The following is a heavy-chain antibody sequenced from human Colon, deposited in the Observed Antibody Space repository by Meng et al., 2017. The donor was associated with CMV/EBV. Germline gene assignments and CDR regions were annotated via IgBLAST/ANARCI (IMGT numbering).Heavy chain of an antibody. V-gene: IGHV3-74*01. CDR3: ARVEEFWSGHYGVDV. J-gene: IGHJ6*02. Sequence: SCAASGFTFSSYWMYWVRQAPGKGLEWVSRINSDGSSTSYADSVKGRFTISRDNAKNTRYLQMNSLRAEDTAVYYCARVEEFWSGHYGVDVWGQGTPVTVSS. CDR1: GFTFSSYW. CDR2: INSDGSST. D-gene: IGHD3-3*01.